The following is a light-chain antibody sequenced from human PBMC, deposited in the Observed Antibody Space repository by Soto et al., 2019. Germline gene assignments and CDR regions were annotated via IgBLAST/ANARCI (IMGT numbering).Light chain of an antibody. Sequence: QPVLTQPPSASASLGASVTLTCTLSSGYSNYKVDWYQQRPGKGPRFVMRVSTGGIVGSKGDGIPDRFSVLGSGLNRYLTIKNIQEEDESDYHCGADHGSGSYYVFGTGTKLTVL. CDR1: SGYSNYK. V-gene: IGLV9-49*01. CDR2: VSTGGIVG. J-gene: IGLJ1*01. CDR3: GADHGSGSYYV.